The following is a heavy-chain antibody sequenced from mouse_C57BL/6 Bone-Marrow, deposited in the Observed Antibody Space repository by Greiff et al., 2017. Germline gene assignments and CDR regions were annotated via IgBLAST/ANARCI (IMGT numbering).Heavy chain of an antibody. Sequence: QVQLQQPGAELVMPGASVKLSCKASGYTFTSYWMHWVKQRPGQGLEWIGEIDPSDSYTNYNQKFKGNSTLTVDKSSSTAYMQLSSLTSEDSAVYYCARCDYDWGFYAMDYWGQGTSVTGSS. J-gene: IGHJ4*01. CDR3: ARCDYDWGFYAMDY. V-gene: IGHV1-69*01. D-gene: IGHD2-4*01. CDR1: GYTFTSYW. CDR2: IDPSDSYT.